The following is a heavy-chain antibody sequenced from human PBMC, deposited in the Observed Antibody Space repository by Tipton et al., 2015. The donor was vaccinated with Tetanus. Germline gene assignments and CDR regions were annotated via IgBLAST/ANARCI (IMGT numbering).Heavy chain of an antibody. CDR1: GFTFRSYT. D-gene: IGHD1-1*01. Sequence: SLRLSCAASGFTFRSYTLNWVRQAPGKGLEWVACISGSSTTIYYTDSVKGRFTVSRDNAKNSVYLQMNSLTADDTAVYYCVRESESPGAFDMWGQGTVVAVS. CDR3: VRESESPGAFDM. CDR2: ISGSSTTI. V-gene: IGHV3-21*01. J-gene: IGHJ3*02.